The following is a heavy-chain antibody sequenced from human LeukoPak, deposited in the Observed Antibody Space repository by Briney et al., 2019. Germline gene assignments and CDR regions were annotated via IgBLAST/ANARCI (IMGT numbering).Heavy chain of an antibody. D-gene: IGHD3-22*01. CDR3: ARGRRYYDSSGRYFDF. Sequence: PSETLSLTCTVSGGSISSYYWSWIRQPPGKGLEWIGYIYCSGSTNYNPSLKSRVTISVDTSKNQFSLKLSSVTAADTAVYYCARGRRYYDSSGRYFDFWGQGTLVTVSS. V-gene: IGHV4-59*01. CDR1: GGSISSYY. J-gene: IGHJ4*02. CDR2: IYCSGST.